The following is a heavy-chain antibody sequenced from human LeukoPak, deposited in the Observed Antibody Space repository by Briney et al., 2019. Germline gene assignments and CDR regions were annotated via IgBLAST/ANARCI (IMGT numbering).Heavy chain of an antibody. V-gene: IGHV4-61*02. CDR2: IYTSGST. Sequence: SQTLSLTCTVSGGSISSGSYYWSWIRQPAGKGLEWIGRIYTSGSTNYNPSLKSRVTISVDTSKNQFSLKLSSVTAADTAVYYCARGPIVLMVYAIPADWFDHWGQGTLVTVSS. CDR1: GGSISSGSYY. J-gene: IGHJ5*02. D-gene: IGHD2-8*01. CDR3: ARGPIVLMVYAIPADWFDH.